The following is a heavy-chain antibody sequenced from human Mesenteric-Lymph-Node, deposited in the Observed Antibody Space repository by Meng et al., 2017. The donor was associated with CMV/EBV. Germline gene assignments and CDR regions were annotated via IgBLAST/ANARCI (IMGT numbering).Heavy chain of an antibody. J-gene: IGHJ6*02. CDR2: INPNSGDT. CDR3: ARDLNYNYYGMDV. CDR1: GYTFTGYF. Sequence: ASVKVSCKTSGYTFTGYFIHWVRQAPGQGLERMGWINPNSGDTNYAQKFQGRVTMTMETSITTAYMELSRLRSDDTAVYYCARDLNYNYYGMDVWGQGTTVTVSS. V-gene: IGHV1-2*02.